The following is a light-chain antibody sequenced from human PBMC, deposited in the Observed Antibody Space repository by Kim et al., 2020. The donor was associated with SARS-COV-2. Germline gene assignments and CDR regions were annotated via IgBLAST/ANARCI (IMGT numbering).Light chain of an antibody. CDR3: ASRDISDNHRV. V-gene: IGLV3-19*01. CDR1: SLRNYF. J-gene: IGLJ3*02. CDR2: GKN. Sequence: SSELTQDPAVSVALGQTVRITCQGDSLRNYFGSWYHQRPGQAPILVIYGKNRRPSGTPDRFSGSSSGNTASLTITWAQAEDEGDYYCASRDISDNHRVFG.